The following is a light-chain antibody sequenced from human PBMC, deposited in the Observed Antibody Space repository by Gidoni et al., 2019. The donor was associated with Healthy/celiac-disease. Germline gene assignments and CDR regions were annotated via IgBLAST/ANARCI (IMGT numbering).Light chain of an antibody. CDR1: QSVSSSY. Sequence: EIVLTQSPGTLSLSPGERATLSCRASQSVSSSYLAWYQQKPGQAPRLLIYGASSRATGIPDRCSGSGSGTDFTLTISRLEAEEFAVYYCQQYGSSPLWTFGQGTKVEIK. CDR2: GAS. J-gene: IGKJ1*01. V-gene: IGKV3-20*01. CDR3: QQYGSSPLWT.